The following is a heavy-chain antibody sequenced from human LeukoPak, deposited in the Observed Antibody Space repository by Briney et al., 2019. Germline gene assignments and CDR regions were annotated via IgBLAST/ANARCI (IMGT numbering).Heavy chain of an antibody. V-gene: IGHV3-73*01. CDR1: GFTFSGSA. D-gene: IGHD4-17*01. CDR2: IRNKANSYET. Sequence: GGSLRLSCAASGFTFSGSAMHWVRQASGKGLEWVCRIRNKANSYETEYAASVTGRFTISRDDSENTADLQMNGLKGEGTAVYYCTRPDCGGYDYWGEGTMVTVSS. J-gene: IGHJ4*02. CDR3: TRPDCGGYDY.